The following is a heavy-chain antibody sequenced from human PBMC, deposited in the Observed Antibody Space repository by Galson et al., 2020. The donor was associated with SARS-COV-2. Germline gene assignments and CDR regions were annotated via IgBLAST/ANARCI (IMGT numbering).Heavy chain of an antibody. J-gene: IGHJ4*02. CDR1: GFTVSNEY. CDR3: ARWHCSTFSCHEFDS. CDR2: IYSGTGGSV. D-gene: IGHD2-2*01. Sequence: GSLRLSCAASGFTVSNEYMSWVRQAAGKGLEWVSIIYSGTGGSVFYSDSVKGRFTISRDDFNNMLYLQMSNLRAEDTATYYCARWHCSTFSCHEFDSWGQGTLVTVSS. V-gene: IGHV3-66*01.